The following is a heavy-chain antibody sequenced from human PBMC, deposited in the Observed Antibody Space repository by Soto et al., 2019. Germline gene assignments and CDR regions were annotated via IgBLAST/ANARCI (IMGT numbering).Heavy chain of an antibody. CDR3: ARRMTTVTLHDAFDI. V-gene: IGHV3-30*03. D-gene: IGHD4-17*01. Sequence: GGSLRLSCAASGFTFSSYGMHWVRQAPGKGLEWVAVISYDGSNKYYADSVKGRFTISRDNSKNTLYLQMNSLRAEDTALYYCARRMTTVTLHDAFDIWGEGTMVTVSS. CDR2: ISYDGSNK. CDR1: GFTFSSYG. J-gene: IGHJ3*02.